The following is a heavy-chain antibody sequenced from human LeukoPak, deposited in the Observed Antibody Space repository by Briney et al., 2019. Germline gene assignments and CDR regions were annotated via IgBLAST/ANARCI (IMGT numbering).Heavy chain of an antibody. D-gene: IGHD3-22*01. CDR3: ARESYYDSSGYYEETYYFDY. V-gene: IGHV3-21*01. CDR2: ISSSSSYI. Sequence: GGSLRLSCAASGFTFSSYSMTWVRQAPGKGLEWVSSISSSSSYIYYADSVKGRFTISRDNAKNSLYLQMNSLRAEDTAVYYCARESYYDSSGYYEETYYFDYWGQGTLVTVSS. CDR1: GFTFSSYS. J-gene: IGHJ4*02.